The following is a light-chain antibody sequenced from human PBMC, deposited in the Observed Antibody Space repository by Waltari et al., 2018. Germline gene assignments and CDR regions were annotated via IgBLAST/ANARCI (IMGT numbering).Light chain of an antibody. J-gene: IGKJ4*01. Sequence: DIVLTQSPDSLAVSLGERATIDCKSSQSVFYSSDNKNYVAWYQQKPGQPPKLPIYWASTRDSGVPDRFSGSGSGTHFTLSISGLQAEDVAVYYCQQYYSTSLTFGGGTKVEIK. V-gene: IGKV4-1*01. CDR1: QSVFYSSDNKNY. CDR3: QQYYSTSLT. CDR2: WAS.